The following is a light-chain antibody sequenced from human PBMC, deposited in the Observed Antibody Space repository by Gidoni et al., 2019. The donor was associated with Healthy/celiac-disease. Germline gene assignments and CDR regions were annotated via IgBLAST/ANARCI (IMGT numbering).Light chain of an antibody. J-gene: IGLJ2*01. CDR3: RSYTSSSTPVV. CDR1: SSDVGGYNY. V-gene: IGLV2-14*01. Sequence: QSALTHPASVSGSPGQSITISCTGTSSDVGGYNYVSWYQQHPGKAPKLMIYEVSNRPSGVSNRFSGSKSGNTASLTISGLQAEDEADYYCRSYTSSSTPVVFGGGTKLTVL. CDR2: EVS.